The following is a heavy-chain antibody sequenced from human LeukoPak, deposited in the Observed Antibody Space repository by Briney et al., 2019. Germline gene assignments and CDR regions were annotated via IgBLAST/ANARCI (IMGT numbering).Heavy chain of an antibody. J-gene: IGHJ4*02. CDR3: AKGTHYYDSSGYSYFDY. Sequence: GGSLRLSCAASGFTFSSYAMSWVRQAPGKGLEWVSAISGSGGSTYYADSVKGRFTISRDNSKNTLYLQMNSPRAEDTAVYYCAKGTHYYDSSGYSYFDYWGQGTLVTVSS. CDR1: GFTFSSYA. D-gene: IGHD3-22*01. V-gene: IGHV3-23*01. CDR2: ISGSGGST.